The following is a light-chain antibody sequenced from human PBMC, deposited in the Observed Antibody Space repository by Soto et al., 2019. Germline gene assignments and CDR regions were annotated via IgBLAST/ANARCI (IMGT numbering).Light chain of an antibody. CDR2: EVS. CDR1: QSLLHITGETF. V-gene: IGKV2D-29*02. Sequence: DVVMTQTPLSLSVAPGQPASISCKSSQSLLHITGETFLFRYLQKPGQSPQLLIYEVSTRVSGVPDRFSGSGLGTDFTLEISRVETGDVGIYYCMQSTQLPPTFGLGIRLGI. J-gene: IGKJ5*01. CDR3: MQSTQLPPT.